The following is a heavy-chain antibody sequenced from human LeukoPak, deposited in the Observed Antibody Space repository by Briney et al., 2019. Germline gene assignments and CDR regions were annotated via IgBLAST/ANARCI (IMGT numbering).Heavy chain of an antibody. CDR3: ARGRDVVVPAEHAYYNYSMDV. D-gene: IGHD2-15*01. V-gene: IGHV3-64*01. CDR1: GFTFSSYA. CDR2: ITSNGGST. Sequence: GGSLRLSCAASGFTFSSYAMHWVRQAPGKGLQYVSAITSNGGSTYYANSVKGRFTISRDNSKNTLYLQMGSLRAEEMAVYFCARGRDVVVPAEHAYYNYSMDVWGKGTTVTVSS. J-gene: IGHJ6*03.